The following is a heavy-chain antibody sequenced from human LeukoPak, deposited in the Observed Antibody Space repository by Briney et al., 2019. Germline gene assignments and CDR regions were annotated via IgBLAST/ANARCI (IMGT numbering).Heavy chain of an antibody. CDR1: GSSISGSY. CDR3: ARGIESYGDYGY. J-gene: IGHJ4*02. V-gene: IGHV4-59*01. CDR2: MYNSGST. D-gene: IGHD4-17*01. Sequence: SETLSLTCTVSGSSISGSYWSWIRQPPGKGLEWIAYMYNSGSTNYNPSLKSRVTISIDTSKNQFSLKLSSLTAADTAIYYCARGIESYGDYGYWGQGILVTVSS.